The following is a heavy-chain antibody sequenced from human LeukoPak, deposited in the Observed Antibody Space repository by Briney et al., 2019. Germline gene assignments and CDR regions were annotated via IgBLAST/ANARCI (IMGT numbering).Heavy chain of an antibody. V-gene: IGHV4-39*02. CDR3: TRDIGDFVSDF. Sequence: SETLSLTCTVSGGSIGSGYYWAWIRQPPGKGLEWIGSIHYGGTTHYNPSLQSRVTTSADTSKNQFALGLRSVTAADTAVYYCTRDIGDFVSDFWGQGTLVTVSS. J-gene: IGHJ4*02. CDR1: GGSIGSGYY. D-gene: IGHD2-21*02. CDR2: IHYGGTT.